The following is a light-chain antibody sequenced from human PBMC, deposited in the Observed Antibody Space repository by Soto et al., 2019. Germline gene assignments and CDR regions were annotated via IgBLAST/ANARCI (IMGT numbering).Light chain of an antibody. CDR1: QSVNNY. CDR2: DAS. V-gene: IGKV3-11*01. J-gene: IGKJ3*01. CDR3: QRRSGFT. Sequence: EIVLTQSPATLSLSPGERATLSCRASQSVNNYLAWYQQKPGQAPRLLIHDASHRATGIPARFSGSGSGTDFPLTISSLEPEDFAVYYCQRRSGFTFCPGNKVDIK.